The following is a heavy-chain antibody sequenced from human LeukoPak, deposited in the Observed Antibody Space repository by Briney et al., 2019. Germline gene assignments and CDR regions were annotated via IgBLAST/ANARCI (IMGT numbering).Heavy chain of an antibody. J-gene: IGHJ6*03. CDR1: GFTLSDYY. V-gene: IGHV3-11*04. D-gene: IGHD5-12*01. Sequence: GGSLRLSCAAPGFTLSDYYMSWIRQAPGKGLGWVSYIISSGSTIYYADSVKGRFPVSTDNAKKSLYLQMNSLRAEDTAVYYCASLVATTPLYYMDVWGKGTTVTVSS. CDR2: IISSGSTI. CDR3: ASLVATTPLYYMDV.